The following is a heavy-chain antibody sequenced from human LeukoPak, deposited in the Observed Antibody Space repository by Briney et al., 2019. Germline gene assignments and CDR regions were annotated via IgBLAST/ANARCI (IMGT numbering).Heavy chain of an antibody. V-gene: IGHV1-8*01. J-gene: IGHJ4*02. CDR2: MNPNSGNT. Sequence: ASVKVSCKASGYTFTRYDINWVRQATGQGLEWMGWMNPNSGNTGYAQKFQGRVTMTRNTSISTAYMELSSLRSEDTAVYYCARARWYGTTFDYWGQGTLVTVSS. CDR1: GYTFTRYD. D-gene: IGHD4-23*01. CDR3: ARARWYGTTFDY.